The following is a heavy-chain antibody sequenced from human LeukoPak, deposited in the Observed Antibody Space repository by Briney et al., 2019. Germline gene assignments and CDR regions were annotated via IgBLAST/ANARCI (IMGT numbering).Heavy chain of an antibody. CDR2: ISSSGSTI. Sequence: GGSLRLSCAASGFTFSSYEMNWVRQAPGKGLEWVPYISSSGSTIYYADSVKGRFTISRDNAKNSLYLQMNSLRAEDTAVYYCARDQSPYDSSGYYGYNWGQGTLVTVSS. D-gene: IGHD3-22*01. CDR1: GFTFSSYE. CDR3: ARDQSPYDSSGYYGYN. V-gene: IGHV3-48*03. J-gene: IGHJ4*02.